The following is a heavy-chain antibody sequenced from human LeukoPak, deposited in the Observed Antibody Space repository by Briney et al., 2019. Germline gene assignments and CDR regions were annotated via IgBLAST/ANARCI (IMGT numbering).Heavy chain of an antibody. CDR2: IYHSGST. Sequence: SETLSLTCTVSGYSISSGYYWGWIRQPPGKGLEWIGSIYHSGSTYYNPSLKSRVTISVDTSKNQFSLKLSSVTAADTAVYYCARVIVGAAYYYYMDVWGKGTTVTVSS. CDR3: ARVIVGAAYYYYMDV. V-gene: IGHV4-38-2*02. CDR1: GYSISSGYY. D-gene: IGHD1-26*01. J-gene: IGHJ6*03.